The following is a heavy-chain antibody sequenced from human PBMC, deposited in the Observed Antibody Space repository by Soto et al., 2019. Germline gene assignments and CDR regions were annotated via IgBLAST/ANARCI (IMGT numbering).Heavy chain of an antibody. CDR3: ASNRRGGGYYFDH. CDR1: GFTFDDYG. CDR2: INWSGEDA. Sequence: EVQLVEYGGSVVRPGGSLRLACAASGFTFDDYGMNWVRQSPGEGLQWVSFINWSGEDARYGDSVKGRFTISRDNAKNSLYLQMNSLRAEDTALYYCASNRRGGGYYFDHWGQGTLVTVSS. V-gene: IGHV3-20*04. J-gene: IGHJ4*02.